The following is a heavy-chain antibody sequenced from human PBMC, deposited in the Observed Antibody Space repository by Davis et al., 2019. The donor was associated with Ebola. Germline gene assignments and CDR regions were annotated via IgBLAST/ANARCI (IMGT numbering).Heavy chain of an antibody. CDR1: GGTFSSYT. D-gene: IGHD3-10*01. J-gene: IGHJ6*02. CDR2: IIPILGIA. CDR3: AREDITMPEDYYGRDV. Sequence: SVKVSCKASGGTFSSYTISWVRQAPGQGLEWMGRIIPILGIANYAQKFQGRVTITADKSTSTAYMELRSLRSDDTAVYYCAREDITMPEDYYGRDVWGQGTTVTVSS. V-gene: IGHV1-69*04.